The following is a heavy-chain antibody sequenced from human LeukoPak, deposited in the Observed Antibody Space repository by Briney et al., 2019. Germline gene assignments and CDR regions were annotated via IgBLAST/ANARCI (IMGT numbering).Heavy chain of an antibody. J-gene: IGHJ3*02. D-gene: IGHD6-19*01. CDR2: ISGSGGST. CDR3: ARGLITPLAVAGTHAFDI. CDR1: GFTFSSYA. Sequence: HPGGSLRLSCAASGFTFSSYAMSWVRQAPGKGLEWVSAISGSGGSTYYADSVKGRFTISRDNSKNTLYLQTNSLRAEDTAVYYCARGLITPLAVAGTHAFDIWGQGTMVTVSS. V-gene: IGHV3-23*01.